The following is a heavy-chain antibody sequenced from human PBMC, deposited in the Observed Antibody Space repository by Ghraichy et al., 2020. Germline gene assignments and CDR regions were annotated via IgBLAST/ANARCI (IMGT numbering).Heavy chain of an antibody. CDR3: ALTGDYYGSGSYWSPGYYYYMDV. Sequence: SGPTLVKPTETLTLTCTVSGFSLSNARMGVSWIRQPPGKALEWLAHIFSNDEKSYSTSLKSRLTISKDTSKSQVVLTMTNMDPVDTATYYCALTGDYYGSGSYWSPGYYYYMDVWGKGTTVTVSS. CDR2: IFSNDEK. D-gene: IGHD3-10*01. V-gene: IGHV2-26*01. J-gene: IGHJ6*03. CDR1: GFSLSNARMG.